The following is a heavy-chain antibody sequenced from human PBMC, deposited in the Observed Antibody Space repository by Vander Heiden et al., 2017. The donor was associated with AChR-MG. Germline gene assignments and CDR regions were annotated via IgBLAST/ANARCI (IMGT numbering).Heavy chain of an antibody. Sequence: EVQLVQSGAEAKKPGESLKISCKGSGSSFITYWIAWVRQMPGKGLEWMGIIYPGDSDTRYSPSFQGQVTISADKSINTAYLQWSGLKASDTAIYYCARSGLVIGSSSSYYFDYWGQGTLVTVSS. D-gene: IGHD6-6*01. J-gene: IGHJ4*02. CDR2: IYPGDSDT. V-gene: IGHV5-51*03. CDR3: ARSGLVIGSSSSYYFDY. CDR1: GSSFITYW.